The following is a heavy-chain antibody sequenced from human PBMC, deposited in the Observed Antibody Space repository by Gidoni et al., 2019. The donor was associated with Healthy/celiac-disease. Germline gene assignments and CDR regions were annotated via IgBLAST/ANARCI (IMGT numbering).Heavy chain of an antibody. CDR1: GGSISSYY. J-gene: IGHJ4*02. CDR3: ARGRTYYYGSGPRSPYYFDY. CDR2: IYTSGST. Sequence: QVQLQESGPGLVKPSETLSLTCTVSGGSISSYYWSWIRQPAGKGLEWIGRIYTSGSTNYNPSLKSRVTMSVDTSKNQFSLKLSSVTAADTAVYYCARGRTYYYGSGPRSPYYFDYWGQGTLVTVSS. V-gene: IGHV4-4*07. D-gene: IGHD3-10*01.